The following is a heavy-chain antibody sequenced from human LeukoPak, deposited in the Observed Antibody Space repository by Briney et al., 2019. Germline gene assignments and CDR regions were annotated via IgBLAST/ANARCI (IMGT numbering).Heavy chain of an antibody. CDR2: ISSSSSYI. CDR3: ARVVYGCSYYYYGMDV. Sequence: GGSLRLSCAASGFTFSSYSMNWVRQAPGKGLEWVSSISSSSSYIYYADSVKGRFTISRDNAKNSLYLQMNSLRAEDTAVYYCARVVYGCSYYYYGMDVWGQGTTVTVSS. D-gene: IGHD3-10*01. CDR1: GFTFSSYS. V-gene: IGHV3-21*01. J-gene: IGHJ6*02.